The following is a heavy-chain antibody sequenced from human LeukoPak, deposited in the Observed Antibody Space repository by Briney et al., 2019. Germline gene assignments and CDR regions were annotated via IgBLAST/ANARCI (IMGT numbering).Heavy chain of an antibody. CDR3: ARAPSEIGGYYPEYFRH. V-gene: IGHV3-74*01. Sequence: GGSLRLSCAASGFTLSSYWMHWVRQAPGKGLVWVSRIKSDGRTNYADSVKGRFAISRDNAKNTVSLQMNSLRAEDTGVYYCARAPSEIGGYYPEYFRHWGQGTLVIVSS. J-gene: IGHJ1*01. CDR2: IKSDGRT. D-gene: IGHD3-22*01. CDR1: GFTLSSYW.